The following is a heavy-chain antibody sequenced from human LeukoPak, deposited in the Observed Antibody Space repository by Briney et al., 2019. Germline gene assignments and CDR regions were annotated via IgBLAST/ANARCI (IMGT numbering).Heavy chain of an antibody. V-gene: IGHV1-69*04. CDR1: GGTFSSYA. Sequence: GASVKVSCKASGGTFSSYAISWVRQAPGQGLEWMGRIIPILGIANYAQKFQGRVTITADKSTSTAYMELSSLRSEDTAVYYCASSIMAARPSFDYWGQGTLVTVSS. CDR2: IIPILGIA. D-gene: IGHD6-6*01. J-gene: IGHJ4*02. CDR3: ASSIMAARPSFDY.